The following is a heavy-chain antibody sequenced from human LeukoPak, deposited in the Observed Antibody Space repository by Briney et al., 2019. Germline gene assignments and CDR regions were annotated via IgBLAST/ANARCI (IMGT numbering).Heavy chain of an antibody. Sequence: GGSLRLSCAASGFTFSSYGMHWVRQAPGKGLEWVAVISYDGSNKYYADSVKGRFTISRDNAKNSLYLQMNSLRAEDTAVYYCARDLRRESSRGGNYYYYGMDVWGQGTTVTVSS. D-gene: IGHD2-2*01. V-gene: IGHV3-30*03. CDR1: GFTFSSYG. CDR2: ISYDGSNK. CDR3: ARDLRRESSRGGNYYYYGMDV. J-gene: IGHJ6*02.